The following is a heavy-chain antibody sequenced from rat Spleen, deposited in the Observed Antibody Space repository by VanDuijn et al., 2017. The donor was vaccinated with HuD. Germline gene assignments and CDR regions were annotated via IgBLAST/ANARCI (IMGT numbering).Heavy chain of an antibody. CDR2: ITYSGTT. J-gene: IGHJ4*01. V-gene: IGHV3-1*01. CDR1: DYSITSNY. Sequence: EVQLQESGPGLVKPSQSLSLTCSVTDYSITSNYWGWIRKFPGNKMEWMGFITYSGTTTYNPSLKSRISITRDTSKNQFLLQVNSVNTEDTATYYCAMSGYYSSYTRLMDVWGQGASVTVSS. D-gene: IGHD1-2*01. CDR3: AMSGYYSSYTRLMDV.